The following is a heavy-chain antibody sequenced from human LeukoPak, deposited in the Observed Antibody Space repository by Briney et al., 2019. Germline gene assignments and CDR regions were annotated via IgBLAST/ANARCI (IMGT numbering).Heavy chain of an antibody. CDR3: ASRYSSGWFRAFDI. CDR2: INPNSGGT. J-gene: IGHJ3*02. Sequence: ASEKVSCKASGYTFTSYDINWVRQATGQGLEWMGWINPNSGGTNYAQKFQGRVTMTRDTSISTAYMELSRLRSDDTAVYYCASRYSSGWFRAFDIWGQGTMVTVSS. V-gene: IGHV1-2*02. CDR1: GYTFTSYD. D-gene: IGHD6-19*01.